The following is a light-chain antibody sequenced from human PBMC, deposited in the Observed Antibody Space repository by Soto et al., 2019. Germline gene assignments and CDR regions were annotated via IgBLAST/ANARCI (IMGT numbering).Light chain of an antibody. CDR2: DTT. CDR3: LLSYGNAWV. Sequence: QAAATQEPSVSVSPVWTVTYTSRSNIVIVSRGHWPYWFQQKPGQAPRTVIHDTTTKECWTPARFSGSLLGGKAALSVSGAQPEDEGECYCLLSYGNAWVFGGGTQLTVL. J-gene: IGLJ3*02. V-gene: IGLV7-46*01. CDR1: IVIVSRGHW.